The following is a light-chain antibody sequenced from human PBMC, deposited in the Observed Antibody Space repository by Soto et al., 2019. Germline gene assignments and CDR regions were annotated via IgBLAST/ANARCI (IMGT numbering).Light chain of an antibody. CDR1: QTVSSN. CDR3: QQYTNWPLYT. V-gene: IGKV3-15*01. J-gene: IGKJ2*01. CDR2: GAS. Sequence: EIVMTQSPATLSVSPGERATLSCRASQTVSSNLAWYQQKPGQAPRLLLYGASTRATDIPARFSGSRSWTEFTITISSMQSEDFAVYYCQQYTNWPLYTFGQGTKLEI.